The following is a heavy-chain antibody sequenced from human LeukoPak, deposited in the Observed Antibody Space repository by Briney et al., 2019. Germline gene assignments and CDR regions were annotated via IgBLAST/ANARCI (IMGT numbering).Heavy chain of an antibody. CDR1: GFTFSTYA. Sequence: GGSLRLSCAASGFTFSTYAVSWVRQAPGKGLEWVSSISGSGGSTSYADSVKGRFTISRDNSKNTLYLQMNGLRAEDTAIYYCARVAGTKCFDYWGQGTLVTVSS. D-gene: IGHD6-19*01. CDR3: ARVAGTKCFDY. J-gene: IGHJ4*02. V-gene: IGHV3-23*01. CDR2: ISGSGGST.